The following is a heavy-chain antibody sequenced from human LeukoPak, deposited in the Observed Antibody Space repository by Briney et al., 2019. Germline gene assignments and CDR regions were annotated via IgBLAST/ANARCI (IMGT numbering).Heavy chain of an antibody. Sequence: SETLSLTCAVYGGSFSGYYWSWIRQPPGKGLEWIGNINYSGSTNYNPSLKSRVTISGDTSKNQFSLKLSSVTAADTALYYCASASSGSWDQYFDYWGQGTLVTVSS. CDR3: ASASSGSWDQYFDY. D-gene: IGHD6-19*01. CDR2: INYSGST. CDR1: GGSFSGYY. J-gene: IGHJ4*02. V-gene: IGHV4-34*01.